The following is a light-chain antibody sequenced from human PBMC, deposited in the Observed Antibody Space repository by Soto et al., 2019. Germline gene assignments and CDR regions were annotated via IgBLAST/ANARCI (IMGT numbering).Light chain of an antibody. J-gene: IGLJ1*01. CDR1: STDVGGYNY. Sequence: QSVLAQPSSVSGSPGQSITISCTGTSTDVGGYNYVSWYQHHPGKGPKLIIYEVSNRPSGVSDRFSGSKSGNKASLTISNLEAEDESDYYCGSYTSTDTPFVFGTRTKVTVL. CDR3: GSYTSTDTPFV. V-gene: IGLV2-14*01. CDR2: EVS.